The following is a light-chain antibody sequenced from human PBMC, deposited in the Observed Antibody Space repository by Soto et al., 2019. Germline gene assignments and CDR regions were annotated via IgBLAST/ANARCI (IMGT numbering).Light chain of an antibody. CDR3: QSYDSLSGVV. V-gene: IGLV1-40*01. CDR1: TSTIGAGYA. CDR2: GNT. Sequence: QSVLTQPPSVSGAPGQRVTISCTGSTSTIGAGYAVHWYQQLPGTAPKFLIHGNTNRPSGVPDRFSGSKSGTSASLAITGLQAEDEADYYCQSYDSLSGVVFGGGTKLTVL. J-gene: IGLJ2*01.